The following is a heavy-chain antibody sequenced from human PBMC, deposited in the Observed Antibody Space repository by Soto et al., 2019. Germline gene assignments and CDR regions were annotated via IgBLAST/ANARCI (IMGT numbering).Heavy chain of an antibody. CDR2: INHSGST. D-gene: IGHD1-7*01. J-gene: IGHJ6*03. CDR1: GGSFSGYY. Sequence: SETLSLTCAVYGGSFSGYYWSWIRQPPGKGLEWIGEINHSGSTNYNPSLKSRVTISVDTSKNQFSLKLSSVTAADTAVYYCARGRRAGTTRGYYYYMDVWGKGTTVTVSS. V-gene: IGHV4-34*01. CDR3: ARGRRAGTTRGYYYYMDV.